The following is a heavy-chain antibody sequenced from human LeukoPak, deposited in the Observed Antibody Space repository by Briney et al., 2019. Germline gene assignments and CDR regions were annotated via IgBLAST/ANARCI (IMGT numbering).Heavy chain of an antibody. Sequence: ASVKVSCKASGYTFTGYYMHWVRQAPGQGLGWMGWISAYNGNTNYAQKLQGRVTMTTDTSTSTAYMELRSLRSDDTAVYYCLIFLYSSSNWGQGTLVTVSS. CDR1: GYTFTGYY. V-gene: IGHV1-18*04. CDR3: LIFLYSSSN. D-gene: IGHD6-13*01. CDR2: ISAYNGNT. J-gene: IGHJ4*02.